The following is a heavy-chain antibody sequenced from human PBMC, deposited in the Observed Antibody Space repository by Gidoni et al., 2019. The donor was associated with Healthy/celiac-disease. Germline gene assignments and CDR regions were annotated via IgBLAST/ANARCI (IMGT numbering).Heavy chain of an antibody. V-gene: IGHV3-30*01. CDR1: GFHFSSYA. Sequence: QVQLVESGGGVVQPGRSLRRSCAASGFHFSSYALHWVRQAPGKGLEWVAVISYDGSNKYYADSVKGRFTISRDNSKNTLYLQMNSLRAEDTAVYYCASPGGGSGSLLDYWGQGTLVTVSS. CDR2: ISYDGSNK. D-gene: IGHD3-10*01. J-gene: IGHJ4*02. CDR3: ASPGGGSGSLLDY.